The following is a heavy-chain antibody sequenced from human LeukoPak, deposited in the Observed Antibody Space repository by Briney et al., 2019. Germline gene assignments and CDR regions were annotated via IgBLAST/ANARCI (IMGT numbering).Heavy chain of an antibody. CDR2: MNPNSGNT. V-gene: IGHV1-8*01. Sequence: GASVKVSCKASGYTFTSYDINWVRQATGQGLEWMGWMNPNSGNTGYAQKFQGRVTMTRNTSISTAYMELSSLRSEDTAVYYCAKDGGKRFGEFLYQRGPLDYWGQGTLVTVSP. CDR1: GYTFTSYD. J-gene: IGHJ4*02. CDR3: AKDGGKRFGEFLYQRGPLDY. D-gene: IGHD3-10*01.